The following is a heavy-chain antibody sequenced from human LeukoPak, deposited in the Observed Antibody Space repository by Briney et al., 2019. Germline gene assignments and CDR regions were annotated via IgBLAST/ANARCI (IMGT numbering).Heavy chain of an antibody. V-gene: IGHV4-39*01. CDR1: GGSISSSSYY. J-gene: IGHJ3*02. CDR3: ARDRVGATFAFDI. CDR2: VYYTGST. Sequence: SETLSLTCTVSGGSISSSSYYWGWIRQPPGKGLEWIGSVYYTGSTYYNPSLKSRVAISVDTSENQFSLRLSAVTVADTAVYYCARDRVGATFAFDIWGHGTMVTVSS. D-gene: IGHD1-26*01.